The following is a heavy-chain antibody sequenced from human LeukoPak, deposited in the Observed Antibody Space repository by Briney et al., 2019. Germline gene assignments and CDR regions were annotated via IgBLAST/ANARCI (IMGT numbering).Heavy chain of an antibody. V-gene: IGHV4-31*03. J-gene: IGHJ5*02. D-gene: IGHD4-17*01. Sequence: SQTLSLTCTVSGGSISSGGYYWSWIHQHPGKGLEWIGYIYYSGSTYYNPSLKSRVTISVDTSKNQFSLKLSSVTAADTAVYYCARDYGDSGLGWFDPWGQGTLVTVSS. CDR3: ARDYGDSGLGWFDP. CDR1: GGSISSGGYY. CDR2: IYYSGST.